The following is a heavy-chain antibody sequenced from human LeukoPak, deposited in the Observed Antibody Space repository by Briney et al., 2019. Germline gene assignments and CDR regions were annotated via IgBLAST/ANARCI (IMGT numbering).Heavy chain of an antibody. CDR1: GFTFDDYA. CDR3: GRGSVGFGELNY. Sequence: GGSLRLSCAASGFTFDDYAMHWVRQAPGKGLEWVSLISGDGGSTYSANSVKGRFTLSRDNSKNTLYLQMNSLRIEDTAVYYCGRGSVGFGELNYWGQGTLVTVSS. V-gene: IGHV3-43*02. J-gene: IGHJ4*02. D-gene: IGHD3-10*01. CDR2: ISGDGGST.